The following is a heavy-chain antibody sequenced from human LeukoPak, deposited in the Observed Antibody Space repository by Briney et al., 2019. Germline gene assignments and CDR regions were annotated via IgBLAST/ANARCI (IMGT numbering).Heavy chain of an antibody. CDR1: GFTFSSYS. V-gene: IGHV3-21*01. J-gene: IGHJ4*02. CDR3: ASESHYDILTGYWEPIDY. D-gene: IGHD3-9*01. Sequence: GGSLRLSCAASGFTFSSYSMNWVRQAPGKGLEWVSSISSSSSYIYYADSVKGRFTISRDNAKSSLYLQMNSLRAEDTAVYYCASESHYDILTGYWEPIDYWGQGTLVTVSS. CDR2: ISSSSSYI.